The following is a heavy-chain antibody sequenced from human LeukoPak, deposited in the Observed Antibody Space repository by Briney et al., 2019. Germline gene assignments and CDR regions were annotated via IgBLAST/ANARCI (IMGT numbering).Heavy chain of an antibody. CDR3: ASAVVVVPAAIYYDSSGSLFDH. CDR2: INPNSGGT. Sequence: AASVKVSCKASGYTFTGYYMHWLRQAAAQGLEGMGWINPNSGGTNYAQQFQGRVTITRDTSTSTANMRLIRLRSDDTAVYYGASAVVVVPAAIYYDSSGSLFDHWGQGTLVTVSS. J-gene: IGHJ4*02. CDR1: GYTFTGYY. D-gene: IGHD2-2*02. V-gene: IGHV1-2*02.